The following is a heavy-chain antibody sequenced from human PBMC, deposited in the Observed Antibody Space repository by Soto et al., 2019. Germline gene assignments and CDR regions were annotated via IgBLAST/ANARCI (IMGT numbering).Heavy chain of an antibody. Sequence: TGGSLRLSCAASGFTFSSYWMSWVRQAPGKGLEWVANIKQDGSEKYYVDSVKGRFTISRDNAKNSLYLQMNSLRAEDTAVYYCARGPYYYDSSGPWGYFELWGRGTLVTVSS. CDR1: GFTFSSYW. J-gene: IGHJ2*01. D-gene: IGHD3-22*01. V-gene: IGHV3-7*01. CDR3: ARGPYYYDSSGPWGYFEL. CDR2: IKQDGSEK.